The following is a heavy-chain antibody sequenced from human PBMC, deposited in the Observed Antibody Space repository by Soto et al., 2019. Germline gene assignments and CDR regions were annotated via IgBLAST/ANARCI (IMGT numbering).Heavy chain of an antibody. D-gene: IGHD2-15*01. CDR2: ISSSSSYT. J-gene: IGHJ4*01. CDR3: ARRYCSGGSCYPYFDY. Sequence: QVQLVESGGGLVKPGGSLRLSCAASGFTFSDYYMSWIRQAPGKGLEWLSYISSSSSYTIDADSVKGRFTISRDNAKNSLYLQMNNLRAEDTAVYYCARRYCSGGSCYPYFDYWGHGTLVTVSS. V-gene: IGHV3-11*05. CDR1: GFTFSDYY.